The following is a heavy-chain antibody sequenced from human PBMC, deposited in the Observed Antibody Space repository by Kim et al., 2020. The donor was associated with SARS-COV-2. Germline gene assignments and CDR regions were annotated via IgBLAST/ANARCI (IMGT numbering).Heavy chain of an antibody. CDR3: AGEVPCDADCPIRSWYFDL. J-gene: IGHJ2*01. Sequence: SETLSLTCSVSGGSSNSHYWSWIRQPAGKGLEWIGRVYSSGITNYNPSSKSRVTRSVDTSKNQFSLKLSSVTAADTAVYYCAGEVPCDADCPIRSWYFDLWGGGTLVSVSS. CDR2: VYSSGIT. V-gene: IGHV4-4*07. D-gene: IGHD2-21*02. CDR1: GGSSNSHY.